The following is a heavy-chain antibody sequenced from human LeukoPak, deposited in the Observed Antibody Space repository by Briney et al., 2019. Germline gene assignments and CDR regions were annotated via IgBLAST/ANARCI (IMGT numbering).Heavy chain of an antibody. J-gene: IGHJ3*02. CDR2: IIPIFGTA. CDR1: GGTFSSYA. D-gene: IGHD3-10*01. Sequence: SVKVSCKASGGTFSSYAISWVRQAPGQGLEWMGGIIPIFGTANYAQKFQGRVTITTDESTSTAYMELSSMRSEDTAVYYCARDPMVRGVGNAFDIWGQGTMVTVSS. CDR3: ARDPMVRGVGNAFDI. V-gene: IGHV1-69*05.